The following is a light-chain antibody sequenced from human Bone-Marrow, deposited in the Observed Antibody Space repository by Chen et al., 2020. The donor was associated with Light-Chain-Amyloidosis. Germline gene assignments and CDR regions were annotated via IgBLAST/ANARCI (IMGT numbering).Light chain of an antibody. Sequence: QSALTQPASVSGSPGQSITISCTGTSSDVGGYNYVSWDQQHPGKAPKLMIYDVSNWPSGVSHRFSGSKSGNTASLTISGLQAEDEADYYCSSYTSSSTVVFGGGTKLTVL. CDR3: SSYTSSSTVV. CDR2: DVS. J-gene: IGLJ2*01. CDR1: SSDVGGYNY. V-gene: IGLV2-14*01.